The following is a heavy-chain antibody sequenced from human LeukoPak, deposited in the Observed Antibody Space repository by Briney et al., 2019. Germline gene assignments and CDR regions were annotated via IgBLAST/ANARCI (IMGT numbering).Heavy chain of an antibody. CDR3: ARAGASYSFDY. D-gene: IGHD2-21*01. V-gene: IGHV4-59*01. J-gene: IGHJ4*02. CDR1: GASISSYY. CDR2: LFHSGST. Sequence: SETLSLTCSVSGASISSYYWSWIRQPPGKGLEWIGYLFHSGSTNYNPPLKSRVTSSVDTSKNQFSLKLNSANAADTAVYYCARAGASYSFDYWGQGTLVTVSS.